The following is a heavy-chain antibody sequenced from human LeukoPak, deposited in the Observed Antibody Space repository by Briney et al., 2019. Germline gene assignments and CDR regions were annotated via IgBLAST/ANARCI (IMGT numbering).Heavy chain of an antibody. D-gene: IGHD3-3*01. V-gene: IGHV4-39*07. Sequence: PSETLSLTCTVSGGSISSSYYYWGWIRQPPGKGLEWIGSIYYSGSTYYNPSLKSRVTISVDTSKNQFSLKLSSVTAADTAVYYCARGYYDFWSGYSYFDYWGQGTLVTVSS. CDR2: IYYSGST. CDR1: GGSISSSYYY. J-gene: IGHJ4*02. CDR3: ARGYYDFWSGYSYFDY.